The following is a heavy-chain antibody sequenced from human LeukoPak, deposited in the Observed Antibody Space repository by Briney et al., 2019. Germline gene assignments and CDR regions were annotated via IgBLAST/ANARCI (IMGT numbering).Heavy chain of an antibody. D-gene: IGHD2-15*01. CDR1: GFTFSIYG. CDR2: VRYDQSAT. CDR3: VKDQGECPGSRCYLRFLEY. J-gene: IGHJ4*02. Sequence: PGGSLRLSCAASGFTFSIYGMHWVRQAPGKGLEWVTFVRYDQSATVYADSVQGRFAISRDNSKNTVYLQMNSLRVGDTALYFCVKDQGECPGSRCYLRFLEYWGQGTLVIVSS. V-gene: IGHV3-30*02.